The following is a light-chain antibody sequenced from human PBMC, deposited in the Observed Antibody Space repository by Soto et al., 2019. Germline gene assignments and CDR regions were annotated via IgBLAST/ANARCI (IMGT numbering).Light chain of an antibody. J-gene: IGLJ2*01. V-gene: IGLV2-8*01. Sequence: QSALTQPPSASGSPGQSVTISCTGTSSDVGGYNHVSWYQQYPGKAPKLMIYEVIKRPSGVPDRFSGSKSGNTASLTVSGLQAEDEADYYCSSYAGSNNLVFGGGTKLTVL. CDR1: SSDVGGYNH. CDR2: EVI. CDR3: SSYAGSNNLV.